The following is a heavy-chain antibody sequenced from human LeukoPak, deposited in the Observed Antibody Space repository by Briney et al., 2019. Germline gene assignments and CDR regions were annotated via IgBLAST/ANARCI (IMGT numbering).Heavy chain of an antibody. CDR1: GLSDSSSG. J-gene: IGHJ4*02. D-gene: IGHD4-17*01. Sequence: GGSLRLSCAASGLSDSSSGIHWVRQAPGKGLDWLAFIQYDGRNKYYADSVKGRFTTSRDNSKNTLTMFLQMNSLRVEDTAVYYCAKGGDYALDYWGQGTLVTVSS. CDR3: AKGGDYALDY. CDR2: IQYDGRNK. V-gene: IGHV3-30*02.